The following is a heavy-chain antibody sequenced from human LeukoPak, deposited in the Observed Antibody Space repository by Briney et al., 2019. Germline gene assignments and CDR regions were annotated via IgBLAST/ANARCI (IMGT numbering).Heavy chain of an antibody. D-gene: IGHD3-10*01. CDR3: ARHSQNYYASGSYMGWDFDY. V-gene: IGHV4-61*02. Sequence: PSETLSLTCTVSGGSISSGSYYWSWIRQPAGKGLEWIGRIYTSGSTNYNPSLKSRVTISVDTSKNQFSLRLSSVTAADTAVYYCARHSQNYYASGSYMGWDFDYWGQGTLVTVSS. CDR1: GGSISSGSYY. CDR2: IYTSGST. J-gene: IGHJ4*02.